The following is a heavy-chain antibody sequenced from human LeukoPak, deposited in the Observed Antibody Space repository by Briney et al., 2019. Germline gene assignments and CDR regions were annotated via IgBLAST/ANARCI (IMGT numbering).Heavy chain of an antibody. Sequence: SETLSLTCTVSGGSISSYYWGWIRQPPGKGLEWIGSIYYSGSTYYNPSLKSRVTISVDTSKNQFSLKLSSVTAADTAVYYCARHVRQQLVLGAFDIWGQGTMVTVSS. CDR2: IYYSGST. D-gene: IGHD6-13*01. CDR1: GGSISSYY. CDR3: ARHVRQQLVLGAFDI. V-gene: IGHV4-39*01. J-gene: IGHJ3*02.